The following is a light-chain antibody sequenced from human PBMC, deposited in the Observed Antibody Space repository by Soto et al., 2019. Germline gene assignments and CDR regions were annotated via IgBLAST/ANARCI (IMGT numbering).Light chain of an antibody. CDR1: SSDVGGYNY. V-gene: IGLV2-14*01. CDR2: DVT. CDR3: SSYRRGSTYV. J-gene: IGLJ1*01. Sequence: QSVLTQPASVSGSHVQSITVSCTGTSSDVGGYNYVSWYQQHPGKAPRLMIYDVTNRPSGVSNRFSGSKSGNTASLTISGLQAEDEADYYCSSYRRGSTYVFGTGTKVTVL.